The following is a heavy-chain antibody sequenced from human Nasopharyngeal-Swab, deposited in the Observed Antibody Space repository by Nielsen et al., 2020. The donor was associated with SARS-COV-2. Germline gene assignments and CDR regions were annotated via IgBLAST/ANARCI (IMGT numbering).Heavy chain of an antibody. D-gene: IGHD3-10*01. V-gene: IGHV4-39*02. J-gene: IGHJ6*02. CDR1: GGSISSSSYY. CDR2: IYYSGST. CDR3: ARDGGSGSYYNWGPYYYYGMDV. Sequence: SETLSLTCTVSGGSISSSSYYWGWIRQPPGKGLEWIGSIYYSGSTHYNPSLKSRVTISVDTSKNQFSLRLSSVTAADTAVYYCARDGGSGSYYNWGPYYYYGMDVWGQGTTVTVSS.